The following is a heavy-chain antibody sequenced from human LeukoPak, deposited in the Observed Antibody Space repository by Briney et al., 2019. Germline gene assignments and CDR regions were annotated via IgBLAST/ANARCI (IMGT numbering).Heavy chain of an antibody. V-gene: IGHV1-18*04. Sequence: GASVKVSCKASGYTFTSYGISWVRQAPGQGLEWMGWISAYNGNTNYAQKLQGRVTMTTDTSTSTAYMELRSLRSVDTAVYYCAYRPFDCFAALDPWGEGTLVTVPS. CDR3: AYRPFDCFAALDP. D-gene: IGHD3-9*01. CDR1: GYTFTSYG. J-gene: IGHJ5*02. CDR2: ISAYNGNT.